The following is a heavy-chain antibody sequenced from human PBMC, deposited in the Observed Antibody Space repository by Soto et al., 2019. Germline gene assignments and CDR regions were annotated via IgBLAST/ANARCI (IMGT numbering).Heavy chain of an antibody. V-gene: IGHV3-23*01. CDR2: ISTGGVT. D-gene: IGHD2-15*01. CDR3: SSPTHHKDFAPPLGI. CDR1: GFTVCSYA. J-gene: IGHJ4*02. Sequence: GSMRLSCAACGFTVCSYAVSWLRKDTGKGLEWVSSISTGGVTYYADSVKGRFAISRDTSRNTLYLQMSILRVEDTAVYFFSSPTHHKDFAPPLGICGERTL.